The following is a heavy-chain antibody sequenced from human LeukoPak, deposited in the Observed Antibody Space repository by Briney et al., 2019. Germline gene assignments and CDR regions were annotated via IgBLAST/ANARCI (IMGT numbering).Heavy chain of an antibody. CDR1: GGSISSSSYY. V-gene: IGHV4-39*07. J-gene: IGHJ3*02. Sequence: PSETLSLTCTVSGGSISSSSYYWGWIRQPPGKGLEWIGSIYYSGSTYYNPSLKSRVTISVDTSKNQFSLKLSSVTAADTAVYYCARVLSYYYGSGSCYAFDIWGQGTMVTVSS. CDR3: ARVLSYYYGSGSCYAFDI. CDR2: IYYSGST. D-gene: IGHD3-10*01.